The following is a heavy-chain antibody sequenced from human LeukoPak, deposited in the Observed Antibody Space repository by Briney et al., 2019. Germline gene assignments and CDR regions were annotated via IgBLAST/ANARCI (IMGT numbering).Heavy chain of an antibody. Sequence: GGSLRLSCAAAGFTLSSYSMNWVRQAPGKGLEWVSFISSSSNYIYYADSVKGRFTVSRDNAKNSLYLQMNSLRAEDSAVYYCARGFGELFLDYWGQGTLVTVSS. CDR3: ARGFGELFLDY. CDR1: GFTLSSYS. D-gene: IGHD3-10*01. CDR2: ISSSSNYI. J-gene: IGHJ4*02. V-gene: IGHV3-21*01.